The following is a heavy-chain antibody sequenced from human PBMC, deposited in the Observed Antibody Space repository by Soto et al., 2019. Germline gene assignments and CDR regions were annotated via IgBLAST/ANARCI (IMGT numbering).Heavy chain of an antibody. J-gene: IGHJ4*02. V-gene: IGHV3-66*01. CDR3: ARDTFGGAYDFLH. CDR2: ISSGGST. D-gene: IGHD3-3*01. Sequence: EVQLVESGGGLVQPGGSLRLSCAASGFTVSSFYMTWVRQAPGKGLQWVAVISSGGSTYDADSVKGRFTISRDNSKNTLDLEMNSLRAVDTAVYYCARDTFGGAYDFLHGGQGTLVTVSS. CDR1: GFTVSSFY.